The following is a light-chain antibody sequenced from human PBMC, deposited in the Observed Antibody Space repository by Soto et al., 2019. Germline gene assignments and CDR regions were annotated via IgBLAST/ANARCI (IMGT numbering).Light chain of an antibody. CDR1: SSDVGGYNY. Sequence: QSVLTQPVSVSGSPGQSITISCTGTSSDVGGYNYVSWYQHHPGKAPKLMIYDVSNRPSGVSNRFSGSKSGNTASLTISELQPEDEADYYCSSYTTSNTRQIVFGTGTKVTVL. V-gene: IGLV2-14*03. CDR2: DVS. J-gene: IGLJ1*01. CDR3: SSYTTSNTRQIV.